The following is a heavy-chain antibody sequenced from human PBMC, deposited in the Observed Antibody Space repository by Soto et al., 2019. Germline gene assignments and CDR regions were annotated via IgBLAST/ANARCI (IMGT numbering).Heavy chain of an antibody. CDR3: ARTIFGVVIQHFDY. Sequence: GWSLRLSCASSVFTFISYAMHWVRQAPGKGLEWVAVISYDGSNKYYADSVKGRFTISRDNSKNTLYLQMNSLRAEDTAVYYCARTIFGVVIQHFDYWGQGTLVTVSS. CDR2: ISYDGSNK. CDR1: VFTFISYA. D-gene: IGHD3-3*01. J-gene: IGHJ4*02. V-gene: IGHV3-30-3*01.